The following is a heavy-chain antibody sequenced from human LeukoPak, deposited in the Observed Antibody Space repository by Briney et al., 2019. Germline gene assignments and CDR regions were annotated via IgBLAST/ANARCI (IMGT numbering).Heavy chain of an antibody. CDR2: ISYDGRNK. J-gene: IGHJ4*02. CDR1: GFTFGSYG. D-gene: IGHD4-17*01. CDR3: AKDWHTVTSFDY. Sequence: GGSLRLSCAASGFTFGSYGMHGVRQAPGKGLEWVAVISYDGRNKYYVDSVKGRFTISRDHSKNTLYLQMNSLRAEDTAVYYCAKDWHTVTSFDYWGQGTLVTVSS. V-gene: IGHV3-30*18.